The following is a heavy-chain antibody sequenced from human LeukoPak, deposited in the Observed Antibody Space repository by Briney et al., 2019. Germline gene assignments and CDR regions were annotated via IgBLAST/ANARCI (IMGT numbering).Heavy chain of an antibody. J-gene: IGHJ3*02. Sequence: SETLSLTCTVSGGSISSGDYYWSWIRQPPGKGLEWIGYIYYSGSTYYNPSLKSRVTISVDTSRNQFSLKLSSVTAADTAVYYCATSPLASAFDIWGQGTMVTVSS. CDR1: GGSISSGDYY. CDR3: ATSPLASAFDI. CDR2: IYYSGST. D-gene: IGHD6-6*01. V-gene: IGHV4-30-4*01.